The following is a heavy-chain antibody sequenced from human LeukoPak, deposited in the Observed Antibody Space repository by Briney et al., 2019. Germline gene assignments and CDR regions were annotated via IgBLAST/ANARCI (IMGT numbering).Heavy chain of an antibody. D-gene: IGHD5-12*01. J-gene: IGHJ4*02. V-gene: IGHV4-34*01. CDR2: INHSGST. CDR3: ARVRWIGGGY. Sequence: SETLSLTCAVYGGSFSGYYWSWIRQPPGKGLEWIGEINHSGSTNYNPSLKSRVTISVDTSKNQFSLKLSSVTAADTAVYYCARVRWIGGGYWGQGTLVTVSS. CDR1: GGSFSGYY.